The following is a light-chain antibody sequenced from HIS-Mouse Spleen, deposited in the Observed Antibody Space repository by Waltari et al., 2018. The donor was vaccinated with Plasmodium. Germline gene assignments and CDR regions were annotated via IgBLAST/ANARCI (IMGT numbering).Light chain of an antibody. J-gene: IGLJ3*02. CDR2: EDS. Sequence: SYELTQPPSVSVSPGQTARITCSGDALPKKYAYWYQQKSGQAPVLVIYEDSKRPSGIPDRFSGSSSGTMATLTISGAQVEDEADYCCYSTDSSGNHRVFGGGTKLTVL. CDR3: YSTDSSGNHRV. V-gene: IGLV3-10*01. CDR1: ALPKKY.